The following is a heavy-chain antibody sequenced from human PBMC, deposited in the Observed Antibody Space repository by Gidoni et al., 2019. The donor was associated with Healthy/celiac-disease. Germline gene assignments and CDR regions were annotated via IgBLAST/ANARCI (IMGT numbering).Heavy chain of an antibody. D-gene: IGHD1-26*01. CDR2: INPNSVGT. CDR1: GYTFTGYY. Sequence: QVQLVQSGAEVKKPGASVKVSCQASGYTFTGYYMHWVRQAPGQGLEWMGLINPNSVGTNYAQKFQGSVTITRDTSISTAYMELIRLRSDDTAVYYCARDPGSWAFDSWGQGTMFTVSS. V-gene: IGHV1-2*06. J-gene: IGHJ3*02. CDR3: ARDPGSWAFDS.